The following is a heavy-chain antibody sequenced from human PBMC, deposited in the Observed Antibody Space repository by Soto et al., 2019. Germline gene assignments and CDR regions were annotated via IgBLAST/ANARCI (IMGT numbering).Heavy chain of an antibody. Sequence: QVQLVQSGAEVKKPGSSVKVSCKAFGGTFSRLAVSWVRQAPGQGLEWMGGIIPFFDEARYERKFQGRLTITADKSTGTAYMELSSLTSDDTAVYYCATEKTMRGPPDSWGQGTLVTVSS. CDR2: IIPFFDEA. D-gene: IGHD3-10*01. CDR3: ATEKTMRGPPDS. J-gene: IGHJ5*01. V-gene: IGHV1-69*06. CDR1: GGTFSRLA.